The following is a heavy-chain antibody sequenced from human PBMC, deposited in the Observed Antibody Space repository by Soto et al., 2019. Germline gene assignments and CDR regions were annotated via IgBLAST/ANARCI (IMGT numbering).Heavy chain of an antibody. CDR1: GFTVSSNY. CDR3: ARGAYYDSGGYYLGCLDY. Sequence: PGGSLRLSCAASGFTVSSNYMTWVRQAPGKGLEWVSVLYSGGSTYYADSVKGRFTISRDNSKNTLYLQMNSLRAEDTAVYYCARGAYYDSGGYYLGCLDYWGQGTLVTVSS. D-gene: IGHD3-22*01. CDR2: LYSGGST. J-gene: IGHJ4*02. V-gene: IGHV3-53*05.